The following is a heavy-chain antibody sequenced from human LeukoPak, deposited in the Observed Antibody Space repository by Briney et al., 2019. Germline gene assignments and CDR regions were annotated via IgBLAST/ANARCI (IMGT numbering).Heavy chain of an antibody. Sequence: PGGSLRLSCAASGFTFSSYAMSWVRQAPGKGLEWVSAISGSGGSTYYADSVKGWFTISRDNSKNTLYLQMNSLRAEDTAVYYCAKPHYYGSGSYYMFDYWGQGTLVTVSS. CDR1: GFTFSSYA. J-gene: IGHJ4*02. D-gene: IGHD3-10*01. CDR3: AKPHYYGSGSYYMFDY. V-gene: IGHV3-23*01. CDR2: ISGSGGST.